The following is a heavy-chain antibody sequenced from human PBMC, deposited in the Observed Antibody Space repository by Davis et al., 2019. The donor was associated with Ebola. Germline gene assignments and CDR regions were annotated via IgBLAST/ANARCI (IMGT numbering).Heavy chain of an antibody. J-gene: IGHJ4*02. CDR2: ISSSSTI. CDR3: AKDRSQWELLNSFDY. Sequence: GGSLRLSCAASGFTFSSYSMNWVRQAPGKGLEWVSYISSSSTIYYADSVKGRFTISRDNAKNSLYLQMNSLRDEDTAVYYCAKDRSQWELLNSFDYWGQGTLVTVSS. V-gene: IGHV3-48*02. D-gene: IGHD1-26*01. CDR1: GFTFSSYS.